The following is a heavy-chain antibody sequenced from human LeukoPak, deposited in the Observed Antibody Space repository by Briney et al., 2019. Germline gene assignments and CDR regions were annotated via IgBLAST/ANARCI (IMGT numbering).Heavy chain of an antibody. V-gene: IGHV3-23*01. Sequence: PGGSLRLSCAASGFTFNSYAMSWVRQAPGKGLEWISAISGSGGSTYYADSVRGRFTISRDNSKNTLYLQMNSLRAEDTAVYYCAKFHEYKSDYWGQGTLVTVSS. J-gene: IGHJ4*02. CDR1: GFTFNSYA. CDR2: ISGSGGST. CDR3: AKFHEYKSDY. D-gene: IGHD1-1*01.